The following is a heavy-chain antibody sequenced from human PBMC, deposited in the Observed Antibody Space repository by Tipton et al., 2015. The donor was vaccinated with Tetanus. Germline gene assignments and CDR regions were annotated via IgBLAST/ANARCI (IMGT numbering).Heavy chain of an antibody. J-gene: IGHJ5*02. CDR1: GGSMSGSGHY. Sequence: TLSLTCIVSGGSMSGSGHYGAWVRQSPGKGLEWIGNIYYSGTTYYNASLESRVTISMDTSKNQFSMKLTSVTAADTAVYYCATQTDNWFDPWGQGTLVTVSS. V-gene: IGHV4-39*01. CDR3: ATQTDNWFDP. CDR2: IYYSGTT.